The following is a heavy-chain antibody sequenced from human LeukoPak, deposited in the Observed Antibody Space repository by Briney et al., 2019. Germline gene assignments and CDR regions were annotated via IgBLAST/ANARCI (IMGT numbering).Heavy chain of an antibody. Sequence: SETLSLTCTVSGGSISSYYWSWIRQPPGKGLEWIGYIYYSGSTNYNPSLKSRVTISVDTSKNQFSLKLSSVTAADTAVYYCARQGYSSSWYRLDPWGQGTLVTVSS. CDR1: GGSISSYY. CDR2: IYYSGST. J-gene: IGHJ5*02. V-gene: IGHV4-59*01. CDR3: ARQGYSSSWYRLDP. D-gene: IGHD6-13*01.